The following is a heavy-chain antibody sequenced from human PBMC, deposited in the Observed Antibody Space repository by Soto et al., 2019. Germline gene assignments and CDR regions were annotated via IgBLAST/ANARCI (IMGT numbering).Heavy chain of an antibody. V-gene: IGHV4-39*01. CDR1: GGSISSSSYY. Sequence: QLQLQESGPGLVKPSETLSLTCTVSGGSISSSSYYWGWIRQPPGKGLEWIGNIYYSGSTYYNPSLKSRVTISVDTSKNQFSLKLSSVTAADTAVYYCASLDTTYGMDVWGQGTTVTVSS. CDR2: IYYSGST. D-gene: IGHD1-26*01. J-gene: IGHJ6*02. CDR3: ASLDTTYGMDV.